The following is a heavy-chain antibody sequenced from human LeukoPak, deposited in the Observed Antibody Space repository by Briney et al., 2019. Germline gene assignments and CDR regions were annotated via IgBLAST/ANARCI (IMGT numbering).Heavy chain of an antibody. Sequence: PSETLSLTCTVSGVSIGSYYWSWIRQPPGKGLEWIGFIYYTGSTNYNSSLKSRVTISLDTSKNQFSLRLSSMTAAATAVYFCARCGYSYGTGYHFDSWGQGTLVTVSS. J-gene: IGHJ4*02. CDR2: IYYTGST. V-gene: IGHV4-59*13. D-gene: IGHD5-18*01. CDR3: ARCGYSYGTGYHFDS. CDR1: GVSIGSYY.